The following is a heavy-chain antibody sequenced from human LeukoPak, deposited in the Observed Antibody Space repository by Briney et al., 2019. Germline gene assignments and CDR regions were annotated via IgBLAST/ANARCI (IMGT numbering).Heavy chain of an antibody. Sequence: GGSLRPSCAASGFTFSSYGMHWVRQAPGKGLEWVAVISYDGSNKYYADSVKGRFTISRDNSKNTLYLQMNSLRAEDTAVYYCAKEHYGGNLDYFDYWGQGTLVTVSS. D-gene: IGHD4-23*01. CDR2: ISYDGSNK. J-gene: IGHJ4*02. V-gene: IGHV3-30*18. CDR3: AKEHYGGNLDYFDY. CDR1: GFTFSSYG.